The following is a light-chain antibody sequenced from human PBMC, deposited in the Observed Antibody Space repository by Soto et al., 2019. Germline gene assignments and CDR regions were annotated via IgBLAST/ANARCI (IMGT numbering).Light chain of an antibody. J-gene: IGLJ1*01. V-gene: IGLV2-14*01. CDR2: EVS. CDR3: SSYTSSSIDYV. Sequence: QSALTHPASVSGSPGQSITISCTGTSSDVGGYNYVSWYQQHPGKAPKLMIYEVSNRPSGVSNRFSGSKSGNTASLTISGLQAEDEDDYYCSSYTSSSIDYVFGTGTKLTVL. CDR1: SSDVGGYNY.